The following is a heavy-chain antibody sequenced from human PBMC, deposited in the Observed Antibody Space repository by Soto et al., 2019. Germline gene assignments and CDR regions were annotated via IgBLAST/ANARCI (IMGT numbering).Heavy chain of an antibody. Sequence: QVQLQESGPGLVKPSQTLSLTCTVSGGSISSGGYYWSWIRQHPGKGLEWIGYIYYSGSTYYNPSLTSRVTISVDTSKNQFSLKLSAATAADTAVYYCARDHELAAAGHWFDPWGQGTLVTVSS. J-gene: IGHJ5*02. CDR1: GGSISSGGYY. CDR3: ARDHELAAAGHWFDP. CDR2: IYYSGST. V-gene: IGHV4-31*03. D-gene: IGHD6-13*01.